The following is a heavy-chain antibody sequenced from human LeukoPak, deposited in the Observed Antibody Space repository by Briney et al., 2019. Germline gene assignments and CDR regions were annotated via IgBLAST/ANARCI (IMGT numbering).Heavy chain of an antibody. CDR3: AYESSGYHQRSDAFDI. D-gene: IGHD3-22*01. Sequence: GGSLRLSCTASGFTFSDSYMNWIRQAPGKGPEWISLISTSSGYTDCADSVKGRFTISRDNAKNSLYLQMDSLRVEDTAMYYCAYESSGYHQRSDAFDIWGRGTVVIVSS. CDR2: ISTSSGYT. V-gene: IGHV3-11*06. CDR1: GFTFSDSY. J-gene: IGHJ3*02.